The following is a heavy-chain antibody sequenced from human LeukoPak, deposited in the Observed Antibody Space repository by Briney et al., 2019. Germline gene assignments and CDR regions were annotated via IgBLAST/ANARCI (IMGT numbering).Heavy chain of an antibody. CDR3: ARGHSTGCFDY. V-gene: IGHV3-74*01. D-gene: IGHD1-14*01. Sequence: GGSLRLSCAASGFAFSSYWIHWVRQAPGKGLVWVSRINSGGSDSIYADSVKGRFTISRDNAQNTVYLQMNSLRAEDTAIYYCARGHSTGCFDYWCQGTLVTVSS. CDR2: INSGGSDS. J-gene: IGHJ4*02. CDR1: GFAFSSYW.